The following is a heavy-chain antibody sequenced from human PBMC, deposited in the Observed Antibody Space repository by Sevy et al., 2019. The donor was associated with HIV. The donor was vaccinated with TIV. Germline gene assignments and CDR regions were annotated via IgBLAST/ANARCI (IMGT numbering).Heavy chain of an antibody. CDR3: AHRGMVRGVITAPFDY. CDR1: GFSLSTSGVG. CDR2: IYWDDDT. D-gene: IGHD3-10*01. Sequence: SGPTLVKPTQTLTLTCTFSGFSLSTSGVGVGWIRQPPGKALEWLALIYWDDDTRYSPSLKSRLNITKDTSTNQVVLTMTNMDPVDTATYFCAHRGMVRGVITAPFDYWGQGTLVTVSS. J-gene: IGHJ4*02. V-gene: IGHV2-5*02.